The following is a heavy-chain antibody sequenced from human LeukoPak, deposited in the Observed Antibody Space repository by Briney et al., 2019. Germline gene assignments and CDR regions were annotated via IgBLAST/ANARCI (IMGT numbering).Heavy chain of an antibody. CDR1: GFIFSSYA. D-gene: IGHD6-19*01. J-gene: IGHJ6*02. Sequence: GASLRLSCAASGFIFSSYAMTWVRQAPGKGLEWVSSIYAGGGDTYHSDSVKGRFTISRDNSMNTLYLQMNSLRADDTAVYYCGRPTKYWLVRGNGVDVWGQGATVTVSS. V-gene: IGHV3-23*01. CDR3: GRPTKYWLVRGNGVDV. CDR2: IYAGGGDT.